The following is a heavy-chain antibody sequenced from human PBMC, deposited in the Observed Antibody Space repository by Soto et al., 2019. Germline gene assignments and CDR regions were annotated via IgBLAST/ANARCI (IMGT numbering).Heavy chain of an antibody. CDR1: GGYVSSSSYY. CDR3: ARHASRGYSSSWYFED. D-gene: IGHD6-13*01. J-gene: IGHJ4*02. Sequence: SVPQSLTCNVSGGYVSSSSYYWGWIRQAPGKGLEWIVSTYYSAGTYYNPSPKSRVTTSMDASKNQFSLTVTSVTAADTAIYYCARHASRGYSSSWYFEDWGQGTPVTVSS. V-gene: IGHV4-39*01. CDR2: TYYSAGT.